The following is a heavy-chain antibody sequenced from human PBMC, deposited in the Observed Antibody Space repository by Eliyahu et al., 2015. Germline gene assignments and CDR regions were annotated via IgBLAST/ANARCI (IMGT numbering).Heavy chain of an antibody. CDR2: ISRDSDYI. Sequence: EAQLVESGGGLVEPGGSLRLSCAASGFTFXAXSMNWVRQAPGKGLEFVSSISRDSDYIYHGESMKGRFTTYRDNAKNTLYLQMNALSADDSAVYYCARVFPAATSPIAVALDYWGQGTLVIVSS. J-gene: IGHJ4*02. CDR3: ARVFPAATSPIAVALDY. CDR1: GFTFXAXS. V-gene: IGHV3-21*01. D-gene: IGHD6-19*01.